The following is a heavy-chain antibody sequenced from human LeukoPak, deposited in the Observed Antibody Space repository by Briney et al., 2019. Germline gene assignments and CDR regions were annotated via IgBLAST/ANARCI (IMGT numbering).Heavy chain of an antibody. CDR2: ISGSGGST. D-gene: IGHD6-19*01. J-gene: IGHJ4*02. CDR1: GFTFSSYG. V-gene: IGHV3-23*01. CDR3: ARESGWSDPDYFDY. Sequence: GGSLRLSCAASGFTFSSYGMSWVRQAPGKGLEWVSAISGSGGSTYYADSVKGRFTISRDNAKNSLYLQMNSLRAEDTAVYYCARESGWSDPDYFDYWGQGTLVTVSS.